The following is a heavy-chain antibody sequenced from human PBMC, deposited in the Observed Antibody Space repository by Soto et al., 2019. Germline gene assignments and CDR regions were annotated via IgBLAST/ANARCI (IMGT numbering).Heavy chain of an antibody. CDR1: GFTFSSYA. CDR3: ARPLWRDDYNWAYFDL. Sequence: QVQLVESGGGVVQPGRSLRLSCAASGFTFSSYAMHWVRQAPGKGLEWVAVISYDGSNKYYADSVKGRFTISRDNSKNTLYLQMNSLRAEDTAVYYCARPLWRDDYNWAYFDLWGRGPLVTVSS. V-gene: IGHV3-30-3*01. CDR2: ISYDGSNK. J-gene: IGHJ2*01. D-gene: IGHD4-4*01.